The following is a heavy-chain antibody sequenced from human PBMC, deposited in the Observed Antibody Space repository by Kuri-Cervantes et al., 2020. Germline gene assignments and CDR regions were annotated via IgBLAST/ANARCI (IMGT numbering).Heavy chain of an antibody. J-gene: IGHJ4*02. CDR3: AKDKQGYFDY. CDR1: GFTFSSSS. Sequence: LSLTCAASGFTFSSSSMNSVCQAPGKGLEWVSGISWNSGSIGYADSVKGRFTISRDNAKNSLYLQMNSLRAEDTALYYCAKDKQGYFDYWGQGTLVTVSS. V-gene: IGHV3-9*01. CDR2: ISWNSGSI.